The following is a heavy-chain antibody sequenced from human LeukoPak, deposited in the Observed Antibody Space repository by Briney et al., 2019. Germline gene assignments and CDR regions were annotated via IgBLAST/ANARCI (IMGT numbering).Heavy chain of an antibody. Sequence: ASVKVSCKASGYTFTCYYMHWVRHAPGQGLEWMGCINPNSGGTNYAQKFQGRVTMTRDTSISTAYMELSTLRSDDTAVFYCARWNDYGDYGLDYWGQGTLVTVSS. CDR2: INPNSGGT. CDR3: ARWNDYGDYGLDY. CDR1: GYTFTCYY. D-gene: IGHD4-17*01. V-gene: IGHV1-2*02. J-gene: IGHJ4*02.